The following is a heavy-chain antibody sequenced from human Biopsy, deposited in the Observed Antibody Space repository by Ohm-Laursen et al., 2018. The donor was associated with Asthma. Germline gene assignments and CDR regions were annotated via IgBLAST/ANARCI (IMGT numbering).Heavy chain of an antibody. J-gene: IGHJ4*02. Sequence: SSVKVSCPSLGGTFNTYVIGWARQAPGQGLEWMGGINSVFGTTTYPQKFQDRVTITADDSTSTVYMELSSLRSEDTAVYYCARKAGSCISRTCYSLDFWGQGTLVTVSS. CDR1: GGTFNTYV. V-gene: IGHV1-69*01. D-gene: IGHD2-2*01. CDR2: INSVFGTT. CDR3: ARKAGSCISRTCYSLDF.